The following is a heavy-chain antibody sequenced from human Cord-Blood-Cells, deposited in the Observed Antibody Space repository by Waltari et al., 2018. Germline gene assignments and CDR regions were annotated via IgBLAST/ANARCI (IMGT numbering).Heavy chain of an antibody. V-gene: IGHV4-39*07. CDR1: GGSIRSSSYY. J-gene: IGHJ3*02. CDR3: ASSSIVGATHAFDI. CDR2: IYYSGST. Sequence: QLQLQESGPGLVKPSETLSLTCTVSGGSIRSSSYYWGWIRRPPGKGLEWIGSIYYSGSTYYNPSLKSRVTISVDTSKNQFSLKLSSVTAADTAVYYCASSSIVGATHAFDIWGQGTMVTVSS. D-gene: IGHD1-26*01.